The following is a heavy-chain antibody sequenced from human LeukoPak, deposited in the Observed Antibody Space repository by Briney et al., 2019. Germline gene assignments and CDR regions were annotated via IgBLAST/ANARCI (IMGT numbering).Heavy chain of an antibody. CDR1: GFTFSSYA. V-gene: IGHV3-23*01. CDR2: ISGSGGST. CDR3: AKDQLIVVVPAAMEESDY. D-gene: IGHD2-2*01. Sequence: PGGSLRLSCAASGFTFSSYAMSWVRQAPGKGLEWVSAISGSGGSTYYADSVKGRFTISRDNSKNTLYLQMNSLRAEDTAVYYCAKDQLIVVVPAAMEESDYWGQGTLVTVSS. J-gene: IGHJ4*02.